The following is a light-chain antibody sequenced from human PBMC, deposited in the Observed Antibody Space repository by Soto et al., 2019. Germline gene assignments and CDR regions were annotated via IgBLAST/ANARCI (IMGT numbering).Light chain of an antibody. CDR2: TVS. CDR1: HGVSGW. CDR3: QQGKTFPFT. Sequence: IQMTQSPSSVSASVGDTVTLSCQTSHGVSGWLAWYQQKPGKAPTLLIYTVSTLQSGVPSRFSGSGSGTDFSLTITNLQPGDFATYFCQQGKTFPFTFGPGTKVEVK. J-gene: IGKJ3*01. V-gene: IGKV1-12*01.